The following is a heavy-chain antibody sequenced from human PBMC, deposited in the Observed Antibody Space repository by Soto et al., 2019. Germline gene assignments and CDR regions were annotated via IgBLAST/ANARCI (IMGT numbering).Heavy chain of an antibody. D-gene: IGHD6-13*01. V-gene: IGHV1-69*01. CDR3: ARGNLPGYSSSWYYGY. J-gene: IGHJ4*02. Sequence: QVQLVQSGAEVKKPGSSVKVSCKASGGTFSSYAISWVRQAPGQGLEWMGGIIPIFGTANYAQKFQGRVTITADESTSTAYMELSSLRSEDKAVYYCARGNLPGYSSSWYYGYWGQGTLVTVSS. CDR1: GGTFSSYA. CDR2: IIPIFGTA.